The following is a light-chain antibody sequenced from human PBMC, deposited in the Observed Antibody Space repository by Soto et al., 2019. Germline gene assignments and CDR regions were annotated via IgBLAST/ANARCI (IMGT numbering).Light chain of an antibody. CDR1: SSNIGAGYD. CDR2: GNG. Sequence: QSVLTQPPSVSGAPGQRVTISCTGSSSNIGAGYDVHWYQQLPGTAPKRLIYGNGNRPSGVPDRFSGSKSGTSASLAITGLQAEDEADYYCQSYDSSLSGYVFGTGAKLTVL. J-gene: IGLJ1*01. CDR3: QSYDSSLSGYV. V-gene: IGLV1-40*01.